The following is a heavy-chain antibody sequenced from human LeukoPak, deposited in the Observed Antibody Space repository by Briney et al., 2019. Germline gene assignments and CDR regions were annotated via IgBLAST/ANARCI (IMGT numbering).Heavy chain of an antibody. D-gene: IGHD3-3*01. CDR2: IYTSGST. J-gene: IGHJ4*02. CDR3: ARGSGYYPYYFDY. Sequence: SETLSLTCTVSDGSISSGSYYWSWIRQPAGKGLEWIGRIYTSGSTNYNPSLKSRVTISVDTSKNQFSLKLSSVTAADTAVYYCARGSGYYPYYFDYWGQGTLVTVSS. CDR1: DGSISSGSYY. V-gene: IGHV4-61*02.